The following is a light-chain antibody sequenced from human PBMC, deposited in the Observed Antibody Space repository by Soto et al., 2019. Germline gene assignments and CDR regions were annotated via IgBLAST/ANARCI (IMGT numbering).Light chain of an antibody. J-gene: IGLJ2*01. CDR2: DVS. V-gene: IGLV2-14*01. CDR1: SSDVGGYNY. Sequence: QSALTQPASVSGSTGQSITISCTGTSSDVGGYNYVSWYQQHPGKAPKLMIYDVSNRPPGVSNRFSGSKSGNTASLTNSGLQAEDEDDYYCSSYTSSRTVVFGGGTKVTVL. CDR3: SSYTSSRTVV.